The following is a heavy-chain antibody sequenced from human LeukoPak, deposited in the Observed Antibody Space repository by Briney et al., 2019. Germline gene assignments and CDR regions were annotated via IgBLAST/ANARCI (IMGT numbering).Heavy chain of an antibody. CDR2: ISYDGSNT. CDR3: AKLPGRAADY. CDR1: GFTFSSYG. Sequence: GGSLRLSCAASGFTFSSYGMHWVRQAPGKGLEWVAVISYDGSNTYYVDSVKGRFTISRDNSKNTLYLQMNSLRAEDTAVYYCAKLPGRAADYWGQGTLVTVSS. V-gene: IGHV3-30*18. J-gene: IGHJ4*02.